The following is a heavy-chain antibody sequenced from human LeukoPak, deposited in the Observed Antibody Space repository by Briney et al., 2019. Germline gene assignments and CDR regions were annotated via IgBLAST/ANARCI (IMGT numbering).Heavy chain of an antibody. CDR2: IYHSGST. CDR3: ARGFLATY. J-gene: IGHJ4*02. Sequence: PSETLSLTCAVSGGSISSSDWWSWVRQPPGKGLEWIGEIYHSGSTNYNPSLKSRVTISVDTSKNQFSLKLSSVTAADTAVYYCARGFLATYWGQGTLVTVSS. D-gene: IGHD5-12*01. V-gene: IGHV4-4*02. CDR1: GGSISSSDW.